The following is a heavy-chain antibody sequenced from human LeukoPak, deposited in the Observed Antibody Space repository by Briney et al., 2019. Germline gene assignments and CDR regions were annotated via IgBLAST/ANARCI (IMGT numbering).Heavy chain of an antibody. D-gene: IGHD3-10*01. Sequence: ASVKVSCKASGYTFTIYGISWVRQAPGQGLEWMGWISVNNGKTNYAQKFQGRVTMTRDTSISTAYMELSRLRSDDTAVYYCAREGYYGSGSYYKWGQGTLVTVSS. CDR2: ISVNNGKT. CDR1: GYTFTIYG. CDR3: AREGYYGSGSYYK. V-gene: IGHV1-18*01. J-gene: IGHJ4*02.